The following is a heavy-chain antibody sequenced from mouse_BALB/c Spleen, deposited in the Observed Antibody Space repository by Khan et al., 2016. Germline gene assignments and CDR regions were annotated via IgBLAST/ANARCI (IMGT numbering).Heavy chain of an antibody. CDR2: LSSGGSYT. J-gene: IGHJ3*01. CDR1: GFTFSGYA. Sequence: EVELVESGGGLVKPGGSLKLSCAASGFTFSGYAMSWVRQSPEKRLEWVAELSSGGSYTYYPDTVTGRFTTSSANAKNTLYLAMSSPTSEDTATYDCGRGTVRATSFAYWGQGALVTGAA. CDR3: GRGTVRATSFAY. V-gene: IGHV5-9-4*01. D-gene: IGHD3-2*01.